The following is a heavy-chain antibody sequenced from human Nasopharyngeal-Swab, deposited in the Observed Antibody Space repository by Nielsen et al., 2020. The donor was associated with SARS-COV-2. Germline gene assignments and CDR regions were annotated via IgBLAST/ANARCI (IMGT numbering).Heavy chain of an antibody. CDR2: ISYDGSNK. CDR3: ARDSSIWAVAGTFFDY. CDR1: GFTFSSYA. V-gene: IGHV3-30-3*01. D-gene: IGHD6-19*01. J-gene: IGHJ4*02. Sequence: GESLKISCAASGFTFSSYAIHWVRQAPGKGLEWVAVISYDGSNKYYANSVKGRFTISRDNSKNTLYLQMNSLRAEDTAVYYCARDSSIWAVAGTFFDYWGQGTLVTVSS.